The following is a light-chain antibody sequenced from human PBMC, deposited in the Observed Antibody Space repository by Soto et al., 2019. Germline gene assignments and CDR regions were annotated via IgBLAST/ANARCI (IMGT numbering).Light chain of an antibody. Sequence: DIQMTQSPSSLSASVGDRITIACQASHDINNYLSWFQQKPGKAPRLLIYDASNLEAGVPSRFSGSGSGTDFTFTINSLQPEDIATYFCQQYDGLPYTFGQGTNLEIK. CDR3: QQYDGLPYT. CDR2: DAS. V-gene: IGKV1-33*01. CDR1: HDINNY. J-gene: IGKJ2*01.